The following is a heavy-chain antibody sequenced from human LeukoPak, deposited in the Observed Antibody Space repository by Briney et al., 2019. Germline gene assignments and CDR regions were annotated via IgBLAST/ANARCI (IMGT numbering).Heavy chain of an antibody. D-gene: IGHD6-19*01. CDR3: ASHQAVAGRDNYYYYYMDV. J-gene: IGHJ6*03. CDR2: INPSGGST. CDR1: GYTFTSYY. Sequence: ASVKVSCKASGYTFTSYYMHWVRQAPGQGLEWMGIINPSGGSTSYAQKFQGRVTMTRDTSTNTVYMELSSLRSEDTAVYYCASHQAVAGRDNYYYYYMDVWGKGTTVTVSS. V-gene: IGHV1-46*01.